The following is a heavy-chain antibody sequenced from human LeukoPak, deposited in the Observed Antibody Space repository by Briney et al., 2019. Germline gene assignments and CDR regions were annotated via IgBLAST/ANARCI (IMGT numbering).Heavy chain of an antibody. CDR2: IYYSGST. CDR3: ARSGGYGSGSYFDY. CDR1: GGSISSYY. J-gene: IGHJ4*02. V-gene: IGHV4-59*01. D-gene: IGHD3-10*01. Sequence: SETLSLTCTVSGGSISSYYWSWIRQPPGKGLEWIGYIYYSGSTNYNPSLKSRVTISVDTSKNQFSLKLSSVTAADTAVYYCARSGGYGSGSYFDYWGQGTLVTVSS.